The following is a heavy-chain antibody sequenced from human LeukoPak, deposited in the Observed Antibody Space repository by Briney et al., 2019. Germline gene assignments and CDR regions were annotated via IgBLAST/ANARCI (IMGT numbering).Heavy chain of an antibody. J-gene: IGHJ3*02. CDR1: GGSFSGYY. D-gene: IGHD7-27*01. V-gene: IGHV4-34*01. CDR3: ARQPNWGFDAFDI. CDR2: INHSGST. Sequence: SETLSLTCAVYGGSFSGYYWRWIRQPPGKGLEWVGEINHSGSTNYNPSLKSRVTISVDTSKNQFSLKLSSVTAADTAVYYCARQPNWGFDAFDIWGQGTMVTVSS.